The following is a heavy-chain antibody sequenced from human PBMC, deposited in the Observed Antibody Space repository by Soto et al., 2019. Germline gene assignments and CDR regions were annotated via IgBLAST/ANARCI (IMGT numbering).Heavy chain of an antibody. D-gene: IGHD3-22*01. J-gene: IGHJ4*02. CDR1: GVSISTISYY. V-gene: IGHV4-39*07. CDR2: IYNTGST. Sequence: SETLSLTCAVSGVSISTISYYWGWVRLAPGKGLEWIASIYNTGSTYYNPSLKSRVTISVDRSKNQFSLKLSSVTAADTSVYYCARGGVDYYDSSGYYFSPYYFDYWGQGTLVTVSS. CDR3: ARGGVDYYDSSGYYFSPYYFDY.